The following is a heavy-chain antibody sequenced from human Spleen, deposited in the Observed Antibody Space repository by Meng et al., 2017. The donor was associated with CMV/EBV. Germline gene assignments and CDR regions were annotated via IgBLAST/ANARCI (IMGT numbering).Heavy chain of an antibody. J-gene: IGHJ3*02. V-gene: IGHV3-74*01. Sequence: GESLKISCVASGFTFSSYTMNWIRQAPGKGLVWVSRIDNDGSRTNYADSVKGRFTISRDNAKNTLYLQMNSLRAEDTAVYYCTRGGLQHAFDIWGQGTMVTVSS. CDR2: IDNDGSRT. D-gene: IGHD5-24*01. CDR1: GFTFSSYT. CDR3: TRGGLQHAFDI.